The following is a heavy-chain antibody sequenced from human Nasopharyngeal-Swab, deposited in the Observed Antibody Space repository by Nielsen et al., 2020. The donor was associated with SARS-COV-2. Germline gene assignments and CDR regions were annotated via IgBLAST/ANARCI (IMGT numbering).Heavy chain of an antibody. CDR1: GFTFDDYS. CDR2: ISWNSGSI. D-gene: IGHD1-26*01. V-gene: IGHV3-9*01. CDR3: GKDITWELQEAFDY. Sequence: SLKTSCAASGFTFDDYSMHWVRQAPGKGLEWVSGISWNSGSIGYADSVKGRFTISRDNAKNSLYLQMNSLRAEDTALYYCGKDITWELQEAFDYWGQGTLVTVSS. J-gene: IGHJ4*02.